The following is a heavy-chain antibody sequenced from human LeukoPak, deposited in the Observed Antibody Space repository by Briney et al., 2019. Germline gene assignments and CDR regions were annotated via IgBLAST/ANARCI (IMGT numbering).Heavy chain of an antibody. CDR2: IYYSGST. D-gene: IGHD3-3*01. Sequence: SETLSLTCTVSGGSISSSSYYWGWIRQPPGKGLEWIGSIYYSGSTYYNPSLKSRVTISVDTSKNQFSLKLSSVTAADTAVYCCARQFPYYDFWSGYQNIYFDYWGQGTLVTVSS. V-gene: IGHV4-39*07. CDR1: GGSISSSSYY. J-gene: IGHJ4*02. CDR3: ARQFPYYDFWSGYQNIYFDY.